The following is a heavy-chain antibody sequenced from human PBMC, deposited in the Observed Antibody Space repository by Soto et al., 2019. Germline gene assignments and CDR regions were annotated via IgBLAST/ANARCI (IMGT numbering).Heavy chain of an antibody. V-gene: IGHV3-23*01. D-gene: IGHD6-6*01. CDR2: ISGSVGST. J-gene: IGHJ4*02. Sequence: GGSLRLSXTASGFTFSDHGMHWVRQAPGKGLEWVSSISGSVGSTSYADSVKGRFTISRDNSMNTLYLQMNSLRAEDTAVYYCAKDRTIASRNFDSWGQGALVTVSS. CDR3: AKDRTIASRNFDS. CDR1: GFTFSDHG.